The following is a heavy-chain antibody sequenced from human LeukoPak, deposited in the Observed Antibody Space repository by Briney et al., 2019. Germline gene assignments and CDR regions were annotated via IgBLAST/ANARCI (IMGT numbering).Heavy chain of an antibody. CDR2: FDPEDGET. CDR1: GYTLIELS. J-gene: IGHJ4*02. Sequence: ASVKVSCKFSGYTLIELSMHWVRQAPGKGLDWMGGFDPEDGETIYAQRFQGRVTMTEDTSTDTAYMELSRLRSEDTAVYYCATVAQGVVGATGSLDYWGQGTLVTVSS. CDR3: ATVAQGVVGATGSLDY. D-gene: IGHD1-26*01. V-gene: IGHV1-24*01.